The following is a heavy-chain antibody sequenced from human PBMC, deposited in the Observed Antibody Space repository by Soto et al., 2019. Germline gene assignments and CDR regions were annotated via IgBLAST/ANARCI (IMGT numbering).Heavy chain of an antibody. Sequence: GGSLRLSCTASGFTFGDYAMSWFRQAPGKGLEWVGFIRSKAYGGTTEYAASVKGRLTNSRDDSKITAYLQMNSVKTEDTAVYYCTRAHYYGSGSTPDDAFDIWGQGTMVTVSS. CDR1: GFTFGDYA. D-gene: IGHD3-10*01. CDR3: TRAHYYGSGSTPDDAFDI. J-gene: IGHJ3*02. CDR2: IRSKAYGGTT. V-gene: IGHV3-49*03.